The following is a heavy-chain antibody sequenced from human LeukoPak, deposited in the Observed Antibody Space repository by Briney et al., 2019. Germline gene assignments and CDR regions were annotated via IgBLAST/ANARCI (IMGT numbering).Heavy chain of an antibody. D-gene: IGHD5/OR15-5a*01. CDR1: GFTFSDYS. Sequence: GGSLRLSCPASGFTFSDYSMSWVRQAPGKGLQWVSSISSSSDYIYYADSVKGRFTISRDNARNSLYLQMNSLRAEDTAVYYCARSRSVSNYKGMDVWGQGTTVTVSS. J-gene: IGHJ6*02. CDR2: ISSSSDYI. CDR3: ARSRSVSNYKGMDV. V-gene: IGHV3-21*01.